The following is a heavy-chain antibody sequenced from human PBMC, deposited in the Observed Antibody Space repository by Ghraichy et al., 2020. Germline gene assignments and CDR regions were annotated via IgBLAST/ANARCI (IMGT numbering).Heavy chain of an antibody. V-gene: IGHV3-7*03. CDR2: IDQDGSEQ. D-gene: IGHD1-26*01. J-gene: IGHJ4*02. Sequence: GGSLRLSCAASGFTFSGYWMSWVRQAPGKGLEWVANIDQDGSEQYYVDSVRGRFTISRDNVKNSLYLQMNSLRADDTALYYCARADAYSGDYWGQGTLVTVSS. CDR1: GFTFSGYW. CDR3: ARADAYSGDY.